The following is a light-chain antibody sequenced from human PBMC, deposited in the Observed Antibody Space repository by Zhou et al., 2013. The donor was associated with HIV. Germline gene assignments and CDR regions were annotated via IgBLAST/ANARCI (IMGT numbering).Light chain of an antibody. J-gene: IGKJ1*01. V-gene: IGKV1-5*03. CDR3: QQYNSHSRT. CDR1: QTVSPW. Sequence: DIQMTQSPSRLSASVGDRVTISCRASQTVSPWLAWYQQKPGRAPSLLIYKTSVVESGVPSRFSGGGSGTQFTLTIDTLQPDDFATYYCQQYNSHSRTFGQRDHGG. CDR2: KTS.